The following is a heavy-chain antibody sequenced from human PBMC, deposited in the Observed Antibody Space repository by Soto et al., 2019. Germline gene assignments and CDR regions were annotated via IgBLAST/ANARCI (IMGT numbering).Heavy chain of an antibody. V-gene: IGHV4-61*01. Sequence: KPSETLSLTCTVSGGSVSSGSYYWSWIRQPPGKGLEWIGYIYYSGSTNYNPSLKSRVTISVDTSKNQFSLKLSSVTAADTAVYYCARDSHDYGNQYYFDYWGQGTLVTVSS. J-gene: IGHJ4*02. CDR2: IYYSGST. CDR3: ARDSHDYGNQYYFDY. CDR1: GGSVSSGSYY. D-gene: IGHD4-17*01.